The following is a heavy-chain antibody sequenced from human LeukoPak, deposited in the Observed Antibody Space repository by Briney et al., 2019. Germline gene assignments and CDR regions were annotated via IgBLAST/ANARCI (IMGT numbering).Heavy chain of an antibody. CDR3: AKSGGLSGSGRLAMDV. D-gene: IGHD3-10*01. CDR1: GFTFSTYA. V-gene: IGHV3-23*01. CDR2: ISGGGGST. Sequence: GGSLRLSCAASGFTFSTYAMSWVRLAPGKGLEWGSGISGGGGSTYYADSVKGRFTSSRDNSNNTLYVQMNSLRVEDTAVYYCAKSGGLSGSGRLAMDVWGRGTTVTVSS. J-gene: IGHJ6*02.